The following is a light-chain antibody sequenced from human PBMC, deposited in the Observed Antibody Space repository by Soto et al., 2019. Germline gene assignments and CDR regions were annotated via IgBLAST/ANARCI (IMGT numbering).Light chain of an antibody. CDR2: GAS. J-gene: IGKJ1*01. CDR3: QQYDSWT. Sequence: EIVLTQSPGTLSLSPGERATLSCRASQSISSTYLAWYQQKPGQAPRLLIDGASSRATGVPDRFSGSWSGTDFTLTISRLEPEDFAVYYCQQYDSWTFGQGTKVEIK. V-gene: IGKV3-20*01. CDR1: QSISSTY.